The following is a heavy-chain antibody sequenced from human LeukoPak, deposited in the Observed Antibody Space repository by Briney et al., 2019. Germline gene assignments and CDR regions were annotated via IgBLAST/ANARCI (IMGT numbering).Heavy chain of an antibody. V-gene: IGHV3-23*01. D-gene: IGHD2-8*01. J-gene: IGHJ4*02. CDR2: ISGRGGST. CDR3: AKGGVGYCTNGVCYTGSAIDY. CDR1: GFTFSSYA. Sequence: GGSLRLSCAASGFTFSSYAMSWVRQAPGKGLEWVSAISGRGGSTYYADSVKGRFTISRDNSKNTLYLQMNSLRAEDTAVYYCAKGGVGYCTNGVCYTGSAIDYWGQGTLVTVSS.